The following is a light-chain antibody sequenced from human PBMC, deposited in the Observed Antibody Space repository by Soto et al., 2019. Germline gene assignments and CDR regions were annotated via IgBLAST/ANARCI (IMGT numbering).Light chain of an antibody. CDR1: QNISSY. CDR2: DVS. V-gene: IGKV3-11*01. Sequence: IVLTQSPATLSLSPGKRATLSCRASQNISSYLIWYQQKPGQAPRLLIYDVSNRATGIPARFSGSGSGTDFTLTISSLEPEDFAMYYCLLYFSPDRYTFGPGTKVQIK. CDR3: LLYFSPDRYT. J-gene: IGKJ2*01.